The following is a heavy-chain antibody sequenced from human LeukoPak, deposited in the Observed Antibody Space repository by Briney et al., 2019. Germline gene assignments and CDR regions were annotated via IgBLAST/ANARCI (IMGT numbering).Heavy chain of an antibody. D-gene: IGHD3-10*01. V-gene: IGHV4-59*08. CDR2: IYYSGST. Sequence: SETLPLTRTVSGGSISSYYWSWIRQPPGKGLEWIGYIYYSGSTNYNPSLKSRVTISVDTSKNQFSLKLSSVTAADTAVYYCARHGGSGSYYNCFDPWRQGTLVTVSS. CDR1: GGSISSYY. J-gene: IGHJ5*02. CDR3: ARHGGSGSYYNCFDP.